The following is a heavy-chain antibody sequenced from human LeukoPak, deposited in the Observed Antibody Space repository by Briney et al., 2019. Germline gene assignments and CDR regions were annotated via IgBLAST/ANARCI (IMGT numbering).Heavy chain of an antibody. D-gene: IGHD1-7*01. J-gene: IGHJ4*02. CDR3: ARWEIRGTAHKLDY. CDR1: GFTFSSHA. Sequence: GGSLRLSCAASGFTFSSHAMSWVRQAPGKGLEWVSSISRSGATTYYADSVKGRFTIIRDISKNTLSLQMNSLRAEDTAVYYCARWEIRGTAHKLDYWGQGTLVTVSS. CDR2: ISRSGATT. V-gene: IGHV3-23*01.